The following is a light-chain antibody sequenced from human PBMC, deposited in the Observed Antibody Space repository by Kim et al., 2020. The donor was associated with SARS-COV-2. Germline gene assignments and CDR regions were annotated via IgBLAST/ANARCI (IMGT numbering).Light chain of an antibody. CDR1: PSNIGDNS. CDR2: DNN. Sequence: GQRVTISCCGGPSNIGDNSVHWYQQLSGAAPKLLIYDNNRRPSGVPDRFSGSKSGSSASLAISGVQSDDEADYHCAAWDDSLNGVVFGGGTQLTVL. J-gene: IGLJ2*01. CDR3: AAWDDSLNGVV. V-gene: IGLV1-44*01.